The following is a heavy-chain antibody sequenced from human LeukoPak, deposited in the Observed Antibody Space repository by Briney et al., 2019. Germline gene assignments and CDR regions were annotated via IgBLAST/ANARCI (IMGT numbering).Heavy chain of an antibody. V-gene: IGHV4-4*02. J-gene: IGHJ4*02. CDR3: ARSGWLLYYFDY. CDR2: IYHSGST. D-gene: IGHD6-19*01. CDR1: GGSISSSNW. Sequence: PSETLSLTGAVSGGSISSSNWWSWVRQPPGKGLEWIGEIYHSGSTNYNPSLKSRVTISVDTSKNQFSLKLSSVTAADTAVYYCARSGWLLYYFDYWGQGTLVPVSS.